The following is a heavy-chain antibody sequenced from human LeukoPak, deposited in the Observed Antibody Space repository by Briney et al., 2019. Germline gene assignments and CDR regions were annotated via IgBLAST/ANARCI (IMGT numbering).Heavy chain of an antibody. D-gene: IGHD1-1*01. CDR3: ARWAGSCSANNCYMPLDY. V-gene: IGHV1-69*01. Sequence: SVKVSCKASGGTFSTYSINWVRQAPGQGLEWMGGIIPMFGSPNYAQKFQGRVTITADASTSTAYMELRSLTSGDTAVYFCARWAGSCSANNCYMPLDYWGQGTLVTVSS. CDR1: GGTFSTYS. J-gene: IGHJ4*02. CDR2: IIPMFGSP.